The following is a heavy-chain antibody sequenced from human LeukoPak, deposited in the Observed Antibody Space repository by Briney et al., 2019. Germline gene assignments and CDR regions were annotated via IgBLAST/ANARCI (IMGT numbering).Heavy chain of an antibody. CDR1: GYTFTGYY. CDR3: ARAMNFDWLSTLGYYYGMDV. Sequence: ASVKVSCKASGYTFTGYYMHWVRQAPGQGLEWMVWINPNSGGTNYAQKFQGRVTMTRDTSISTAYMELSRLRPDDTAVYYCARAMNFDWLSTLGYYYGMDVWGQGTTVTVSS. D-gene: IGHD3-9*01. V-gene: IGHV1-2*02. J-gene: IGHJ6*02. CDR2: INPNSGGT.